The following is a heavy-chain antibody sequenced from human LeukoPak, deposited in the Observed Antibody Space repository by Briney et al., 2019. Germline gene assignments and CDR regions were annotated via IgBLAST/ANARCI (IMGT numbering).Heavy chain of an antibody. CDR1: GFTFSSYG. Sequence: GGSLRLSCAASGFTFSSYGMHWVRQAPGQRLEWMGWINAGIGNTKYSQKFQGRVTITRDTSASTAYMELSSLRSEDTAVYYCARDPNLGYSSSWYPPDYWGQGTLVTVSS. CDR2: INAGIGNT. CDR3: ARDPNLGYSSSWYPPDY. D-gene: IGHD6-13*01. J-gene: IGHJ4*02. V-gene: IGHV1-3*01.